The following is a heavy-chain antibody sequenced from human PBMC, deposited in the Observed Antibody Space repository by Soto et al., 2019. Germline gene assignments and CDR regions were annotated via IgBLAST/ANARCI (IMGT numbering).Heavy chain of an antibody. D-gene: IGHD6-19*01. CDR3: ARGGRYSSGWYTGYYYYYYGMDV. Sequence: ETLSLTCAVYGGSFSGYYWSWIRQPPGKGLEWIGEINHSGSTNYNPSLKSRVTISVDTSKNQFSLKLSSVTAADTAVYYCARGGRYSSGWYTGYYYYYYGMDVWGQGTTV. CDR2: INHSGST. J-gene: IGHJ6*02. V-gene: IGHV4-34*01. CDR1: GGSFSGYY.